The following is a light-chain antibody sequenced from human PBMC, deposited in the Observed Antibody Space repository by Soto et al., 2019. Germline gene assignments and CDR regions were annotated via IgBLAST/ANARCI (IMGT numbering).Light chain of an antibody. CDR3: QQYNSYSPWT. V-gene: IGKV1-5*01. J-gene: IGKJ1*01. Sequence: DIQMTQSPSTLSASFGDRVTITCRASQRFNKWLAWFQQKPGKVPKRLIFDASTLQTGVPSRFGGGGSGTEFTLTISGLQPDDFATYYCQQYNSYSPWTFGPGTKVDIK. CDR1: QRFNKW. CDR2: DAS.